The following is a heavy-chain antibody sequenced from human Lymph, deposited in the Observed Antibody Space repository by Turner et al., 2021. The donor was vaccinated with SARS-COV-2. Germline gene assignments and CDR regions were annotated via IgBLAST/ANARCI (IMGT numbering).Heavy chain of an antibody. V-gene: IGHV3-21*01. Sequence: ERLVEAGGVLVDRRRSLILTCAASRFSFSRYSMNWVRQAPGKGLEWVSCISSRSSNIYYADAVKGGFTISRDSAKNTLYLHMNSVRDEDTAVYYWARESYDSSGPESYYLDHWGQGTMVTVSS. J-gene: IGHJ4*02. CDR3: ARESYDSSGPESYYLDH. CDR1: RFSFSRYS. D-gene: IGHD3-22*01. CDR2: ISSRSSNI.